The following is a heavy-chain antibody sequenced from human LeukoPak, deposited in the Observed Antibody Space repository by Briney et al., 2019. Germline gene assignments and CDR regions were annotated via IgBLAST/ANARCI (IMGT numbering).Heavy chain of an antibody. J-gene: IGHJ4*02. CDR2: ISGSGGST. Sequence: PGGSPRLYCAASGFTFSSYAMSWLRKAPGKGREWVSAISGSGGSTDYADSVKGRFTISRDNSKNTLYLQMNSLRAEDTAVYYCAKAERYFDWLLSFDYWGQGTLVTVSS. CDR1: GFTFSSYA. V-gene: IGHV3-23*01. CDR3: AKAERYFDWLLSFDY. D-gene: IGHD3-9*01.